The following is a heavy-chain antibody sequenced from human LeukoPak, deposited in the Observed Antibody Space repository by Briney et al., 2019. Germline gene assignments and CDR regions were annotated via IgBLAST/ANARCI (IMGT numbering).Heavy chain of an antibody. V-gene: IGHV3-23*01. CDR2: ISRSGGST. CDR1: GFTFSSYA. Sequence: SGGSLRLSCSASGFTFSSYAMHWVRQAPGKGLEWVSAISRSGGSTYYADSVKGRFTISRDNSRNTVFLQMNSLRAEDTAVYYCARDGAYCGGDCYSFLDHWGQGNLVTVSS. CDR3: ARDGAYCGGDCYSFLDH. D-gene: IGHD2-21*02. J-gene: IGHJ4*02.